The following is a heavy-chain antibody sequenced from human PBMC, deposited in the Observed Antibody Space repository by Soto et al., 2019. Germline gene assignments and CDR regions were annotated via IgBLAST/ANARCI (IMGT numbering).Heavy chain of an antibody. J-gene: IGHJ4*02. Sequence: GGSLRLSCAGSGFTFSDYYITWIRRAPGKGLEWVSYINTLSSAIYYADSVKGRFTISRDNAKNSVYLQMNSLRAEDTAVYYCARRLQWQLRPLDSWGRGTLVTVSS. CDR2: INTLSSAI. CDR1: GFTFSDYY. CDR3: ARRLQWQLRPLDS. V-gene: IGHV3-11*01. D-gene: IGHD6-19*01.